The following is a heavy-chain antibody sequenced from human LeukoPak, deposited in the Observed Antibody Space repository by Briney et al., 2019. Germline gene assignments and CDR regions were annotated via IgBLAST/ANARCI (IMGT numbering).Heavy chain of an antibody. CDR3: AIGERFIDAFEF. V-gene: IGHV3-23*01. J-gene: IGHJ3*01. CDR1: GFTFSDVV. Sequence: GGSLRVSCEPSGFTFSDVVMSWVRQAPGKGREWGSDISGSGGTTYYADSVRGGVTISRENAKNTLYLQMNSLRAEDTAVYYNAIGERFIDAFEFWGQGTVATVSS. CDR2: ISGSGGTT.